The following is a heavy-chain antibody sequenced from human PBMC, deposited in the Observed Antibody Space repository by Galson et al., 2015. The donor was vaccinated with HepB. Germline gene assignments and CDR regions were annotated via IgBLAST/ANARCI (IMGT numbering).Heavy chain of an antibody. CDR1: GFTFSSYE. CDR3: ARDDHTTAAALPFDY. Sequence: SLRLSCAASGFTFSSYEMNWVRQAPGKGLEWVSYISSSGSTIHYADSVKGRFTISRDNAKNSLYLQMNSLRAEDTAVYYCARDDHTTAAALPFDYWGQGTLVTVSS. J-gene: IGHJ4*02. D-gene: IGHD6-13*01. V-gene: IGHV3-48*03. CDR2: ISSSGSTI.